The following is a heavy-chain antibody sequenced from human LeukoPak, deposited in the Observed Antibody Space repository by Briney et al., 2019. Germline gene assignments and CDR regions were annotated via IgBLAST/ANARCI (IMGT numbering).Heavy chain of an antibody. D-gene: IGHD5-24*01. J-gene: IGHJ4*02. Sequence: GASVKVSCKASGYTFTVYYMHWVRQAPGQGLEWMGWINPNSGGTNYAQKFQGRVTMTRDTSISAVYMELSRLRSYDTAVYYCARDGTGVYNLVQYWGQGTLVTVSS. V-gene: IGHV1-2*02. CDR3: ARDGTGVYNLVQY. CDR2: INPNSGGT. CDR1: GYTFTVYY.